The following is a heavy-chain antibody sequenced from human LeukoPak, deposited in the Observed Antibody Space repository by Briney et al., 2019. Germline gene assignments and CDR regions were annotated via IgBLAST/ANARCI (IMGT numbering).Heavy chain of an antibody. Sequence: PGGSLRLSCAASGFMFSKYIVHWVRQAPGKGLEWVAIMSNDGNNKYYADSVKGRFTISRDNSKNTVYLQMNSLSAEDTAVYYCGGIYLGDFAFDIWGQGTMVTVSS. V-gene: IGHV3-30-3*01. CDR1: GFMFSKYI. D-gene: IGHD3-10*01. CDR2: MSNDGNNK. CDR3: GGIYLGDFAFDI. J-gene: IGHJ3*02.